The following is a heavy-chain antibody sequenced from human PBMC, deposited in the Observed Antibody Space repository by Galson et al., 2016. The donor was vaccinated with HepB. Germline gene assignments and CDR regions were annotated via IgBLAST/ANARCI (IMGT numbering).Heavy chain of an antibody. CDR2: IKAKTDGEST. V-gene: IGHV3-15*01. J-gene: IGHJ5*02. CDR3: ARDEDCSSSSCSQWFDP. Sequence: SLRLSCAVSGFSFRNAWMSWVRQVPGKGLEWVGHIKAKTDGESTDYAAAVRGRFTISRDDSKSTLYLQMNGLKSGDTGLYYGARDEDCSSSSCSQWFDPWGQGTLVTVSS. CDR1: GFSFRNAW. D-gene: IGHD2-15*01.